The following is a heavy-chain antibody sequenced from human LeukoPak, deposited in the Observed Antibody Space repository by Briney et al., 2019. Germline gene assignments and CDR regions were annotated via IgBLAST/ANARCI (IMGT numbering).Heavy chain of an antibody. V-gene: IGHV4-31*03. CDR2: IYYSGST. D-gene: IGHD7-27*01. CDR3: ARDGPRWGFDY. J-gene: IGHJ4*02. Sequence: SQTLSLTCTVSGGSISSGGYYWSWIRQHPGKGLEWIGYIYYSGSTYYNPSLKSRVTISVDTSKNQFSLQLNSVTPEDTAVYYCARDGPRWGFDYWGQGTLVTVSS. CDR1: GGSISSGGYY.